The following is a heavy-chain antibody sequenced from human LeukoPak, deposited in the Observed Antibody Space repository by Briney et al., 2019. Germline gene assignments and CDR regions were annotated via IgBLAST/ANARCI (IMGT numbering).Heavy chain of an antibody. V-gene: IGHV1-46*01. CDR3: ARDLGYYDSSGYYLSYYYYYYYMDV. J-gene: IGHJ6*03. CDR2: INPSGGST. CDR1: GYTFTSYY. D-gene: IGHD3-22*01. Sequence: ASVKVSCKASGYTFTSYYMHWVRQAPGQGLEWMGIINPSGGSTSYAQKFQGRVTMTRDMSTSTVYMELSSLRSEDTAVYYCARDLGYYDSSGYYLSYYYYYYYMDVWGKGTTVTISS.